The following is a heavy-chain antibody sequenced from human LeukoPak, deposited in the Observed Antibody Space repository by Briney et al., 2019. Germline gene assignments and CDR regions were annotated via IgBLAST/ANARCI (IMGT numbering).Heavy chain of an antibody. CDR2: IIPIFGTA. V-gene: IGHV1-69*05. CDR3: ARYFSAGTTDLDYYYYSYMDV. J-gene: IGHJ6*03. D-gene: IGHD1-7*01. Sequence: SVKVSCKASGGTFSSYAISWVRQAPGQGLEWMGGIIPIFGTANYAQKFQGRVTITTDESTSTAYMEMSSLRSEDTAVYYCARYFSAGTTDLDYYYYSYMDVWGKGTTVTVSS. CDR1: GGTFSSYA.